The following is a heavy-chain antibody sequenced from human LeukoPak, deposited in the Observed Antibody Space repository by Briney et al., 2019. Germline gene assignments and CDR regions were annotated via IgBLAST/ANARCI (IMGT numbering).Heavy chain of an antibody. J-gene: IGHJ4*02. CDR1: GFTFSSYA. D-gene: IGHD3-10*01. Sequence: PGGSLRLSCSAFGFTFSSYAMHWVRQAPGKGLEYVSAISSNGGSTYYADSVKGRFTISRDNSKNTLYLQMSSLRAEDTAVYYCARGRTMVRGVTPPSYFDYWGQGTLVTVSS. CDR3: ARGRTMVRGVTPPSYFDY. V-gene: IGHV3-64D*09. CDR2: ISSNGGST.